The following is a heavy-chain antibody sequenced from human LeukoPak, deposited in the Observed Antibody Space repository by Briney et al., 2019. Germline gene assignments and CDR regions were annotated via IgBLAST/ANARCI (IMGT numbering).Heavy chain of an antibody. J-gene: IGHJ2*01. CDR2: IYYSGST. Sequence: PSETLSLTCTVSGGSISSYYWSWIRQPSGKGLEWIGYIYYSGSTNHNPSLKSRVTISVDTSKNQFSLKLSSVTAADTAVYYCARVGPYYYDSSGYYREWYFDLWGRGTLVTVSS. D-gene: IGHD3-22*01. CDR3: ARVGPYYYDSSGYYREWYFDL. CDR1: GGSISSYY. V-gene: IGHV4-59*01.